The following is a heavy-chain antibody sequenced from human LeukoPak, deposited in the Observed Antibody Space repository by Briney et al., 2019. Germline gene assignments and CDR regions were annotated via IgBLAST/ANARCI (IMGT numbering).Heavy chain of an antibody. CDR3: SRESGAFSPFGN. CDR2: IPLTGRT. CDR1: GGSISSTNW. V-gene: IGHV4-4*02. Sequence: SETLSLTCGVSGGSISSTNWWSWVRQPPGQGLEWIGEIPLTGRTNYNPSLNSRVTMSLDESRIHLSLSLTSVTAADTAIYYCSRESGAFSPFGNWGQGTLVIVPP. J-gene: IGHJ4*02. D-gene: IGHD1-26*01.